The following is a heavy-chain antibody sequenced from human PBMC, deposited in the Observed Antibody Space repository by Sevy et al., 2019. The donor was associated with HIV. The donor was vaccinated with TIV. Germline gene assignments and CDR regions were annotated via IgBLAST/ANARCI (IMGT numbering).Heavy chain of an antibody. CDR3: ARCPWEQWLVLYGMDV. Sequence: GGSLRLSCAASGLTFSSYSMNWLRQAPGKGLEWVSAISSSSSYIYYADSVKGRFTISRDNAKNSLYLQMNSLRAEDTAVYYCARCPWEQWLVLYGMDVWGQGTTVTVSS. D-gene: IGHD6-19*01. CDR1: GLTFSSYS. V-gene: IGHV3-21*01. J-gene: IGHJ6*02. CDR2: ISSSSSYI.